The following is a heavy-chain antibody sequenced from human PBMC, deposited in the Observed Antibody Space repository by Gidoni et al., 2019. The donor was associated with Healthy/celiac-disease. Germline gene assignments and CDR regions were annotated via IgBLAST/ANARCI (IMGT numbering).Heavy chain of an antibody. CDR1: GFTFSSYG. CDR2: ISYDGSNK. J-gene: IGHJ4*02. Sequence: QVQLVESGGGVVQPGRSLRLSCAASGFTFSSYGMHWVRQAPGKGLEWVAVISYDGSNKYYADSVKGRFTISRDNSKNTLYLQMNSLRAEDTAVYYCAKEWGAAGYWGQGTLVTVSS. V-gene: IGHV3-30*18. CDR3: AKEWGAAGY. D-gene: IGHD6-13*01.